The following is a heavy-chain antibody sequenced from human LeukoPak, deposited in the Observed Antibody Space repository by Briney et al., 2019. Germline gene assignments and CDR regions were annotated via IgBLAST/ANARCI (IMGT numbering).Heavy chain of an antibody. Sequence: RGSLRLSCAAPGFTFSSYGMHWVRQAPGKGLEWVAVIWYDESNKYYADSVKGRFTISRDNSKNTLYLQMNSLRAEDTAVYYCARGWQQLAATFDYWGQGTLVTVSS. J-gene: IGHJ4*02. V-gene: IGHV3-33*01. CDR1: GFTFSSYG. CDR2: IWYDESNK. D-gene: IGHD6-13*01. CDR3: ARGWQQLAATFDY.